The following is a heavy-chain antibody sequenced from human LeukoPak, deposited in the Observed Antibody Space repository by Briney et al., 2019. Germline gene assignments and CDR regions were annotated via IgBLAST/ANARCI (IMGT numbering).Heavy chain of an antibody. CDR1: GGSFSGYY. CDR2: VNHSGST. J-gene: IGHJ5*02. CDR3: ARWSYFGSGSYSGWFDP. V-gene: IGHV4-34*01. Sequence: PSETLSLTCAVYGGSFSGYYWSWIRRPPGKGLEWIGEVNHSGSTNYSPSLKSRVTISGDTSKNHLSLKLSSVTAADTAVYYCARWSYFGSGSYSGWFDPWGQGTLVTVSS. D-gene: IGHD3-10*01.